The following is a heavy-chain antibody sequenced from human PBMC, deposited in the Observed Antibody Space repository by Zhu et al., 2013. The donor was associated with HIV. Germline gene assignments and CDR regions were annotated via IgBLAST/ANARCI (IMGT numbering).Heavy chain of an antibody. CDR2: ISWNSGSI. V-gene: IGHV3-9*01. CDR1: GFTFDDYA. D-gene: IGHD5-12*01. CDR3: AKGFSGYEVQGFDY. Sequence: EVQLVESGGGLVQPGRSLRLSCAASGFTFDDYAMHWVRQAPGKGLEWVSGISWNSGSIGYADSVKGRFTISRDNAKNSLYLQMNSLRAEDTALYYCAKGFSGYEVQGFDYWGQGTLVTVSS. J-gene: IGHJ4*02.